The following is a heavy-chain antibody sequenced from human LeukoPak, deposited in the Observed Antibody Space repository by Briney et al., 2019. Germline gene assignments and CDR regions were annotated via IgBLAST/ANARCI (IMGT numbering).Heavy chain of an antibody. CDR1: GFTFSSYS. CDR3: ARDLGQYYDTSDNWFDP. Sequence: GGSLRLSCAASGFTFSSYSMNWVRQAPGKGLEWVSSISSSSSYIYYADSVKGRFTISRDNAKNTLDLQMNSLRAEDTAVYYCARDLGQYYDTSDNWFDPWGQGTLVTVSS. V-gene: IGHV3-21*01. J-gene: IGHJ5*02. D-gene: IGHD3-22*01. CDR2: ISSSSSYI.